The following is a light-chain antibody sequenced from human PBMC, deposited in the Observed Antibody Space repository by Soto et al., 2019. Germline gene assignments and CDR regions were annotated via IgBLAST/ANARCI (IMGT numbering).Light chain of an antibody. CDR1: QPFNSYY. Sequence: EVVLTQSPGTLSLSPGERATLSCRASQPFNSYYLAWFQHKTGQSPRLIMYDISTRATGVPDRFSGRGSGTDFTLTISRLQSEDSAVYYCQQYGDSPTFGGGTKVEIK. V-gene: IGKV3-20*01. J-gene: IGKJ4*01. CDR2: DIS. CDR3: QQYGDSPT.